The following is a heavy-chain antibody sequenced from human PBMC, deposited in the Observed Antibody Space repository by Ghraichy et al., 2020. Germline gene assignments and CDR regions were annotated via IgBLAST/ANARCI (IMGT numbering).Heavy chain of an antibody. Sequence: VSVKVSCKASGYTFTSYYMHWVRQAPGQGLEWMGIINPSSGSTSYAQKFQGRVTMTRDTSTSTVYMELSSLRSEDTAVYYCARVGECRRDGYNLSFCYYYGMDVWGQGTTVTVSS. CDR3: ARVGECRRDGYNLSFCYYYGMDV. D-gene: IGHD5-24*01. J-gene: IGHJ6*02. CDR1: GYTFTSYY. V-gene: IGHV1-46*01. CDR2: INPSSGST.